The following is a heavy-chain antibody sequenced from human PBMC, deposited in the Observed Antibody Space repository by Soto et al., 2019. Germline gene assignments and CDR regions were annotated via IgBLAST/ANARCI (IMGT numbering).Heavy chain of an antibody. J-gene: IGHJ4*02. Sequence: ASVKVSCKASGYTFTSYYMHWVRQAPGQGLEWMGIINPSGGSTSYAQKFQGRVTMTRDTSTSTVYMELSSLRSEDTAVYYCASIDKYSSGWPFYFDYWGQGTLVTVSS. CDR3: ASIDKYSSGWPFYFDY. D-gene: IGHD6-19*01. CDR2: INPSGGST. V-gene: IGHV1-46*03. CDR1: GYTFTSYY.